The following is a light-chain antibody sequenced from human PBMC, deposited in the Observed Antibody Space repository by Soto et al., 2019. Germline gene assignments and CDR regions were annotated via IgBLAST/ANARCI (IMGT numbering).Light chain of an antibody. CDR1: RSDVGGYNF. CDR2: EVS. V-gene: IGLV2-14*01. Sequence: QSALTQPASVSGSLGQSITSSCTGTRSDVGGYNFVSWYQQHPGKAPKLMIHEVSNRPSGVSNRFSGSKSGNTASLTISGLQAEDEGDYYCSSYSNTNTLVFGGGTKLTVL. CDR3: SSYSNTNTLV. J-gene: IGLJ2*01.